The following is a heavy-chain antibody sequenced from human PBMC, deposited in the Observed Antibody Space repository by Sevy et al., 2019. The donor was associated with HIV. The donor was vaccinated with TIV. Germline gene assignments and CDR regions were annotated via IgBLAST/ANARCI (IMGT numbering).Heavy chain of an antibody. CDR1: GDSINSNDYY. CDR2: IYYSGST. D-gene: IGHD3-9*01. V-gene: IGHV4-39*01. J-gene: IGHJ4*02. Sequence: SETLSLTCDVSGDSINSNDYYWGWIRQPPGKGLEWIGTIYYSGSTYYNPSLKSRVTISVDTSKNQFSLKLTSVTAADTALYYCARHLPLAYYEILTPDSRPFDNWGQGTLVTVSS. CDR3: ARHLPLAYYEILTPDSRPFDN.